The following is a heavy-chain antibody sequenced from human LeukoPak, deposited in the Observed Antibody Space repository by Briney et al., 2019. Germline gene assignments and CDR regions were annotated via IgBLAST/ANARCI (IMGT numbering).Heavy chain of an antibody. CDR1: GGSFSGYH. J-gene: IGHJ3*02. V-gene: IGHV4-34*01. D-gene: IGHD3-10*01. CDR3: ARERTFVFLWFGVPNRYDALDI. CDR2: INHSGST. Sequence: PSETLSLTCAVYGGSFSGYHWSWIRQPPGKGLEWIGEINHSGSTNYNPSLKSRVTISVDTSKNQFSLKLSSVTAADTAVYYCARERTFVFLWFGVPNRYDALDIWGQGTMVTVSS.